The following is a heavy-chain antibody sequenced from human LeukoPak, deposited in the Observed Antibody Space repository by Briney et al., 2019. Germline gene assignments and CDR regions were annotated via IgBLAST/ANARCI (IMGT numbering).Heavy chain of an antibody. CDR2: IWYDGSNK. CDR1: GFTFSSYG. J-gene: IGHJ4*02. CDR3: ARDGRADNYDFYYFDY. Sequence: GGSLRPSCAASGFTFSSYGMHWVRQAPGKGLEWVAVIWYDGSNKYYADSVKGRFTISRDNSKNTLYLQMNSLRAEDTAVYYCARDGRADNYDFYYFDYWGQGTLVTVSS. V-gene: IGHV3-33*01. D-gene: IGHD3-3*01.